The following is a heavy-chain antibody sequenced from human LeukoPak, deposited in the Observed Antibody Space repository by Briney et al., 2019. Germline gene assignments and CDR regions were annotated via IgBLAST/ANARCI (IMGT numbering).Heavy chain of an antibody. CDR2: IYYSGSS. Sequence: PSETLSLTCNVSGGSISGYHWSWIRQPPGKGLEWLGYIYYSGSSNYNPSLKSRVTISADTSKNQFSLKLSSVTAADTAVYYCARVPRSYYYYYYMDVWGRGPRSPSP. CDR1: GGSISGYH. V-gene: IGHV4-59*01. J-gene: IGHJ6*03. CDR3: ARVPRSYYYYYYMDV.